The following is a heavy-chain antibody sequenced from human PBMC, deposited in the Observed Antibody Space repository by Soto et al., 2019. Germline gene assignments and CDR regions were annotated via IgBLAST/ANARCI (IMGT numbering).Heavy chain of an antibody. J-gene: IGHJ4*02. CDR2: IYPGNGET. CDR3: VRNMNPRYDLWGGCDF. Sequence: VQLVQYGAEVKKPGESLKISCEASGFTFPAYWIAWVLKMLVKGLERMGVIYPGNGETRYSPSFQGLVTITADRTTSAAYLLWSRLRASDTAKYYYVRNMNPRYDLWGGCDFWGQGTLVVVSS. CDR1: GFTFPAYW. V-gene: IGHV5-51*01. D-gene: IGHD3-3*01.